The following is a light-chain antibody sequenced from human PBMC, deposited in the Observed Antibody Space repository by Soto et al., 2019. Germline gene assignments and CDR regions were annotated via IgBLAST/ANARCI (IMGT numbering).Light chain of an antibody. J-gene: IGKJ1*01. V-gene: IGKV1-8*01. CDR3: QQYYSYPLA. CDR1: QGISSY. CDR2: AAS. Sequence: AIRMTQSPSSLSASTGDRVTITCRASQGISSYLAWYQQKPGKAPKLLIYAASTLQSGVPSRFRGSGSGTAFTLTISCLQSEDFANYYCQQYYSYPLAFGQGTKVEIK.